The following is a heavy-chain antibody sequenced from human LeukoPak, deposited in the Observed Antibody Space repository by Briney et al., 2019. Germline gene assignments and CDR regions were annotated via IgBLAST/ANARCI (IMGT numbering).Heavy chain of an antibody. CDR1: GFIFSNYA. Sequence: PGGSLRLSCAASGFIFSNYAMSWVRQAPGKGLEWVSGINNSGDRRFYADSVKGRFTISRDNSKNTLYLQMNSPRAEDTAVYYCAGGWNNFDYWGQGTRVTASS. V-gene: IGHV3-23*01. CDR2: INNSGDRR. CDR3: AGGWNNFDY. J-gene: IGHJ4*02. D-gene: IGHD1/OR15-1a*01.